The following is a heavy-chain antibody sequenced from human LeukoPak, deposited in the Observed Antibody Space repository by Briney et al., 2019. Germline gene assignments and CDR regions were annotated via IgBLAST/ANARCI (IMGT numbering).Heavy chain of an antibody. D-gene: IGHD2-15*01. Sequence: SETLSLTCTVSGGSISSYYWSWIRQPPGKGVEWIGYIYYSGSTNYNPSLKSRVTISVDTSKNQFSLKLSSVTAADTAVYYCARGDYCSGGSCRHLGAFDIWGQGTMVTVSS. V-gene: IGHV4-59*01. CDR1: GGSISSYY. J-gene: IGHJ3*02. CDR3: ARGDYCSGGSCRHLGAFDI. CDR2: IYYSGST.